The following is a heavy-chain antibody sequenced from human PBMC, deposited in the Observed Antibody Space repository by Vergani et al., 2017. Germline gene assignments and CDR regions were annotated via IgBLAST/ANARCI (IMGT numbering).Heavy chain of an antibody. CDR2: IYYSGST. J-gene: IGHJ4*02. Sequence: QVQLQESGPGLVKPSETLSLTCTVSGDSISSYYWSWIRQSPGKGLEWIGYIYYSGSTNYNPYHKSRVTILVDTSKNQFSLRLSSVTAADTAVYYCARGRMFDWLSPLDYWGQGTLVTVSS. CDR3: ARGRMFDWLSPLDY. CDR1: GDSISSYY. V-gene: IGHV4-59*01. D-gene: IGHD3-9*01.